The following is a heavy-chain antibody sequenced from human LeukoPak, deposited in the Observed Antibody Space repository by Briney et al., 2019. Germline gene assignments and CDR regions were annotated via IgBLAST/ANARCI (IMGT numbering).Heavy chain of an antibody. CDR3: ARGRINSGYKWLGP. J-gene: IGHJ5*02. CDR2: IKEDGSEA. CDR1: GFSFSDYW. D-gene: IGHD5-12*01. V-gene: IGHV3-7*01. Sequence: GGSLRLSCAASGFSFSDYWMNWVRQAPGKGLEWVANIKEDGSEAYYVDSMKGRFTISRDNAKNSLYLQMNSLRAEDTAMYYCARGRINSGYKWLGPWGPGSLVTVSS.